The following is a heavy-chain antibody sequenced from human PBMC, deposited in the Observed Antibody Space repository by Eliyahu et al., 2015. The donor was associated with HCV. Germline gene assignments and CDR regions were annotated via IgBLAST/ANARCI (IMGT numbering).Heavy chain of an antibody. Sequence: EVQLVQSGGGLAKPGGSLRLSCSAXGXXXXNAWMTWVRQAPGTGLEWVGRVKTKADGETTDYAAPVKGRFTVSRDDSKNTLYLQMDSLKIEDTAVYYCTTQLRPINVIDHWGQGTLVTVSS. J-gene: IGHJ4*02. V-gene: IGHV3-15*01. CDR2: VKTKADGETT. CDR3: TTQLRPINVIDH. CDR1: GXXXXNAW. D-gene: IGHD5-24*01.